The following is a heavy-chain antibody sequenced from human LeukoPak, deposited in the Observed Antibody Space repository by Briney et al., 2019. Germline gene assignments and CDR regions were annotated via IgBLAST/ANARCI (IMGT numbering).Heavy chain of an antibody. J-gene: IGHJ4*02. CDR2: INHSGST. CDR3: ARGLGGSYRGPRAIDY. Sequence: GSLRLSCAASGFTFSSYAMSWIRQPPGKGLEWIGEINHSGSTNYNPSLKSRVTISVDTSKNQFSLKLSSVTAADTAVYYCARGLGGSYRGPRAIDYWGQGTLVTVSS. CDR1: GFTFSSYA. V-gene: IGHV4-34*01. D-gene: IGHD1-26*01.